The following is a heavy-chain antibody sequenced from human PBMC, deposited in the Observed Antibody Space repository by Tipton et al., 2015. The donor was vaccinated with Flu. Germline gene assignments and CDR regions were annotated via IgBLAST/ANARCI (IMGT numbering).Heavy chain of an antibody. Sequence: TLSLTCTVSGGSISSSSYYWGWIRQPPGKGLEWIGSIYYSGSTYYNPSLKSRVTISVDTSKNQFSLKLSSVTAADTAVYYCARVTPPNYDYIWGSYGDAFDIWGQGTMVTVSS. D-gene: IGHD3-16*01. CDR3: ARVTPPNYDYIWGSYGDAFDI. CDR2: IYYSGST. J-gene: IGHJ3*02. CDR1: GGSISSSSYY. V-gene: IGHV4-39*07.